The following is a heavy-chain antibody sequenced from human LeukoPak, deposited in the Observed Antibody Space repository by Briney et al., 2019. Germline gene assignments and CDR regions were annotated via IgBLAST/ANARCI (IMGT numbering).Heavy chain of an antibody. CDR2: IKQDGSEK. V-gene: IGHV3-7*01. D-gene: IGHD6-19*01. Sequence: GGSLRLSCAASGFTFSSYWMSWVRQAPGKGLEWVANIKQDGSEKYYVDSVKGRFTISRDNAKNTLYLQMNSLRAEDTAVYYCARASIAVAGTFGWFDPWGQGTLVTVSS. CDR3: ARASIAVAGTFGWFDP. J-gene: IGHJ5*02. CDR1: GFTFSSYW.